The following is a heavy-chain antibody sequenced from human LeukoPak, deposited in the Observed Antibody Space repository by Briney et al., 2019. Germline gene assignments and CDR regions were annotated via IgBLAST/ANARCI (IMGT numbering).Heavy chain of an antibody. V-gene: IGHV4-59*01. CDR1: GGSISSYY. Sequence: SETLSLTCTVSGGSISSYYWSWIRQPPGKGREGRGYIYYSGSTNYNPSLKSRVTISVDTSRNQFSLKLSSVTAADTAVYSCARGPVYGDYAPQPFAYWGQGTLVTVSS. CDR3: ARGPVYGDYAPQPFAY. D-gene: IGHD4-17*01. CDR2: IYYSGST. J-gene: IGHJ4*02.